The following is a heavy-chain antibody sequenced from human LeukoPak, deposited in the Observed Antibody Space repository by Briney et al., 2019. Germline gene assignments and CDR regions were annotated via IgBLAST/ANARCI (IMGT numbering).Heavy chain of an antibody. J-gene: IGHJ4*02. Sequence: GGSLRLSCVASGFTFSSNGMHWVRQAPGKGLEWVTFIQYDGSKKYYADSVNGRFTISRDNSKNTLYLEMNRLRSEDKAGDYCAKDIGSYYDYWGQGILVTVSS. D-gene: IGHD3-10*01. CDR3: AKDIGSYYDY. CDR2: IQYDGSKK. V-gene: IGHV3-30*02. CDR1: GFTFSSNG.